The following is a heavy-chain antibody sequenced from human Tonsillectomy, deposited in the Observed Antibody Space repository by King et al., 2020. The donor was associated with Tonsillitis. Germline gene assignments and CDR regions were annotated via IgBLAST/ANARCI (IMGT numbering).Heavy chain of an antibody. J-gene: IGHJ4*02. CDR3: AREGYTTSWFRL. CDR2: IYSGGRT. D-gene: IGHD6-13*01. Sequence: VQLVESGGGLVQPGGSLRLSYAAPGFTVSTNYMSWVRQAPGRGLEWVSVIYSGGRTYSADSVQGRFTISRDNSKNTVYRQMNSLRAEDTAVYYCAREGYTTSWFRLWGQGTLVTVSS. CDR1: GFTVSTNY. V-gene: IGHV3-66*01.